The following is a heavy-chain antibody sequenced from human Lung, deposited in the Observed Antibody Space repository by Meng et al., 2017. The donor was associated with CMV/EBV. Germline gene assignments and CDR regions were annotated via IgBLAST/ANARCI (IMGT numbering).Heavy chain of an antibody. CDR1: GGSLSGSY. V-gene: IGHV4-34*01. CDR3: ARAVNDDFWSEYYRSDRIDY. J-gene: IGHJ4*02. CDR2: INHSGST. Sequence: SXTLSLTCAVYGGSLSGSYWGWIRQTPEKGLEWIGEINHSGSTTYNPSLKSRVTISIDTSKNQFSLKLSSVTAADTAVYYCARAVNDDFWSEYYRSDRIDYWGQGXLVTVSS. D-gene: IGHD3-3*01.